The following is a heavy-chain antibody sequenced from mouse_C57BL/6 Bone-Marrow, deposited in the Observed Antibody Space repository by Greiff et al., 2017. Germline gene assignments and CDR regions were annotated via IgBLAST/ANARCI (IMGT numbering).Heavy chain of an antibody. CDR1: GYTFTSYW. Sequence: QVQLQQPGAELVMPGASVKLSCKASGYTFTSYWMHWVKQRPGQGLEWIGEIDPSDSYTNYNQKFKGKSTLTVDKSSSTAYMQLSSLTSEDSAVYYWGRWDYAMDYWGEGTSVTVSS. V-gene: IGHV1-69*01. CDR3: GRWDYAMDY. J-gene: IGHJ4*01. CDR2: IDPSDSYT.